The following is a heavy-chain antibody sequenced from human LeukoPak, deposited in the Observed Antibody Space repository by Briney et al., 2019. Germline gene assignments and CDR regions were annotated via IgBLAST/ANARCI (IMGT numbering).Heavy chain of an antibody. CDR3: AKEGDSSGYYCLDY. Sequence: GGSLLLSCAASGFTFSSYAMSWVRQAPGKGLEWVSAISGSGGSTYYADSVKGRFTISRDNSKNTLYLQMNSLRAEDTAVYYCAKEGDSSGYYCLDYWGQGTLVTVSS. J-gene: IGHJ4*02. D-gene: IGHD3-22*01. CDR1: GFTFSSYA. V-gene: IGHV3-23*01. CDR2: ISGSGGST.